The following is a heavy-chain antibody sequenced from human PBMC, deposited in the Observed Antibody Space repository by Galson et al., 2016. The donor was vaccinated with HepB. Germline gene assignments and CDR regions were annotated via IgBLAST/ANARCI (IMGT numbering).Heavy chain of an antibody. J-gene: IGHJ4*02. CDR2: IYYSGST. CDR3: ARSRAGDNSSGYYF. Sequence: ETLSLTCTVSGGSISKSFYYWGWIRQPPGKGLEWIGSIYYSGSTFYNPSLKSRVTISIDTSKNQFSLKLSSVTAADTALYYCARSRAGDNSSGYYFWGQGTLVTVSS. D-gene: IGHD3-22*01. V-gene: IGHV4-39*07. CDR1: GGSISKSFYY.